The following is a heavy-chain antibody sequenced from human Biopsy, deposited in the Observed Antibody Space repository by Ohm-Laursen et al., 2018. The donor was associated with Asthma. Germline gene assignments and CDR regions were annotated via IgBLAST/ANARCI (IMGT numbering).Heavy chain of an antibody. CDR2: ISYDGSKK. CDR3: AKDAHDYVSLIVSPQKNGIES. CDR1: GFTFSNFG. D-gene: IGHD4-17*01. J-gene: IGHJ4*02. Sequence: SLRLSCTASGFTFSNFGMHWVRQAPGKGLEWVAFISYDGSKKFITDSMKGRLSISRDNSKNTLFLQMGRLRPDDTALYYCAKDAHDYVSLIVSPQKNGIESWGQGTLVTVSS. V-gene: IGHV3-30*18.